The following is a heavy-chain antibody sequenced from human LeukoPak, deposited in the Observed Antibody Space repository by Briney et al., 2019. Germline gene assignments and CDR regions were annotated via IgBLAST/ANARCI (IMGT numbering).Heavy chain of an antibody. J-gene: IGHJ3*02. D-gene: IGHD3-9*01. CDR1: GFTFSSYS. CDR3: ARVSRYFDWLFESGNAFDI. CDR2: ISSSSSYI. V-gene: IGHV3-21*01. Sequence: GGSLRLSCAASGFTFSSYSMNWVRQAPGKGLEWVSSISSSSSYIYYADSAKGRFTISRDNAKNSLYLQMNSLRAEDTAVYYCARVSRYFDWLFESGNAFDIWGQGTMVTVSS.